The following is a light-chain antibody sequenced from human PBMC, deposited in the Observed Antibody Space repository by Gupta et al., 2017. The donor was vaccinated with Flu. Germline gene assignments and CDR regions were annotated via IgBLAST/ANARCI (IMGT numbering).Light chain of an antibody. Sequence: RVTISCSGSSSNIGSNAVNWYQQLPGTAPKLLIYGDNQRPSGVPDRVSGSKSGTSASLDITGLQSEDEADYYCVARDDSLNAWVFGGGTKLTVL. J-gene: IGLJ3*02. V-gene: IGLV1-44*01. CDR2: GDN. CDR3: VARDDSLNAWV. CDR1: SSNIGSNA.